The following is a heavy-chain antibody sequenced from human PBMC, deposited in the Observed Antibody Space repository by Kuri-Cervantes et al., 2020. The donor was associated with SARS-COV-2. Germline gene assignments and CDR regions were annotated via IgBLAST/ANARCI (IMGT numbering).Heavy chain of an antibody. CDR3: AREGQWLVGSFDY. D-gene: IGHD6-19*01. CDR2: INPNSGGT. CDR1: GYTFTGYY. Sequence: ASVKVSCKASGYTFTGYYMHWVRQAPGQGLEWMGWINPNSGGTNYAQKFQGRVTMTRDTSISTAYMELSSLRSEDTAVYYCAREGQWLVGSFDYWGQGTLVTVSS. J-gene: IGHJ4*02. V-gene: IGHV1-2*02.